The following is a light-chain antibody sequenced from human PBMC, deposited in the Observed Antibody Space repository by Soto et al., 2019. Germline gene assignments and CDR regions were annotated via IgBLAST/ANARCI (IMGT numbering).Light chain of an antibody. V-gene: IGLV1-40*01. CDR2: GNT. J-gene: IGLJ1*01. Sequence: QSLLTQPPSVSGAPGQRVTISCTGTSSNIGSGYDVHWYQHLPGTAPKLLIYGNTIRPSGVPDRFSGSKSGTSASLAITGLQAEDEADYYCQSYDRGLRGYVFGTGTKVTVL. CDR1: SSNIGSGYD. CDR3: QSYDRGLRGYV.